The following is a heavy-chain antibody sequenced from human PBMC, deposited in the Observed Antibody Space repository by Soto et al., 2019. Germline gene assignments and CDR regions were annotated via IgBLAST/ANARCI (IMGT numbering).Heavy chain of an antibody. CDR3: ARDEGSGYHYMDV. CDR2: IYYSGST. J-gene: IGHJ6*03. CDR1: GGSISSGGYY. V-gene: IGHV4-31*03. D-gene: IGHD3-3*01. Sequence: SETLSLTCTVSGGSISSGGYYWSWIRQHPGKGLEWIGYIYYSGSTYYNPSLKSRVTISVDTSKNQFSLKLSSVTAADTAVYYCARDEGSGYHYMDVWGKGTTVTVSS.